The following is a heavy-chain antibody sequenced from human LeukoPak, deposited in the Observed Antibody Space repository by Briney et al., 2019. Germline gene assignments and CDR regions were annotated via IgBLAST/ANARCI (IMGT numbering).Heavy chain of an antibody. D-gene: IGHD4-17*01. CDR3: ARVHRAVTKFHYFDY. V-gene: IGHV1-46*01. CDR2: INPSGGST. Sequence: ASVNVSCKASGYTFTSYYMHWVRQAPGQGLEWMGIINPSGGSTSYAQKFQGRVTMTRDTSTSTVYMELSSLRSEDTAVYYCARVHRAVTKFHYFDYWGQGTLVTVSS. J-gene: IGHJ4*02. CDR1: GYTFTSYY.